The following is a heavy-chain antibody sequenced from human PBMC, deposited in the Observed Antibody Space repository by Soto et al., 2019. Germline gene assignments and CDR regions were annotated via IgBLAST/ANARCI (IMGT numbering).Heavy chain of an antibody. CDR2: IIPIFGTA. V-gene: IGHV1-69*12. J-gene: IGHJ6*02. Sequence: QVQLVQSGAEVKKPGSSVKVSCKASGGTFSSYAISWVRQAPGQGLEWMGGIIPIFGTANYAQQFQGRVTITADESTSTAYMELSSVRSEDTAVYYCARHVPAAGYYYGMDVWGQGTTVTVSS. CDR3: ARHVPAAGYYYGMDV. CDR1: GGTFSSYA. D-gene: IGHD2-2*01.